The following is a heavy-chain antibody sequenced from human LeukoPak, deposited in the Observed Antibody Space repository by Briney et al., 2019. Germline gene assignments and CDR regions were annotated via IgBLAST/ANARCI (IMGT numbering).Heavy chain of an antibody. CDR2: IYYSGST. J-gene: IGHJ5*02. V-gene: IGHV4-39*01. Sequence: SETLSLTCTVSGGSISRSNYYWGWIRQPPGKGLEWIGSIYYSGSTYYNPSLKSRVTISVDTSKNQFSLKLSSVTAADTAVYYCARAPEGSGWYPRNWFDPWGQGTLVTVSS. D-gene: IGHD6-19*01. CDR1: GGSISRSNYY. CDR3: ARAPEGSGWYPRNWFDP.